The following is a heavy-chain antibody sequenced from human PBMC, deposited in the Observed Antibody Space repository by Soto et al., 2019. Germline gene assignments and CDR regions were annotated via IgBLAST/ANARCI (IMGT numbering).Heavy chain of an antibody. CDR2: ISGSGGTT. CDR1: GFTFSSYA. V-gene: IGHV3-23*01. Sequence: EVQLLESGGGLVQPGGSLRLSCAASGFTFSSYAMSWVRQAPGKGLEWVSAISGSGGTTYYADSVKGRFTFSRDNSKNTLYLQMNSLRAEVTSVYYCATSANGWFSAFDIWGQGTMVTVSS. D-gene: IGHD6-19*01. J-gene: IGHJ3*02. CDR3: ATSANGWFSAFDI.